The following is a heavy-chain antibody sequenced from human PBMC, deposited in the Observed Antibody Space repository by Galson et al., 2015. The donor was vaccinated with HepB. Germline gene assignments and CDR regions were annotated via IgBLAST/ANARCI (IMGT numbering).Heavy chain of an antibody. J-gene: IGHJ4*02. CDR3: MRDGCASSWVY. Sequence: SLRLSCAASGFTFSTYDMHWVRQAPGKGLEWVAVIWSDGTKEYYAESVKGRFTISRDNSRNTLYLQMNSLRAEDTANYYCMRDGCASSWVYWGQGTLVTVSS. CDR1: GFTFSTYD. V-gene: IGHV3-33*01. D-gene: IGHD6-6*01. CDR2: IWSDGTKE.